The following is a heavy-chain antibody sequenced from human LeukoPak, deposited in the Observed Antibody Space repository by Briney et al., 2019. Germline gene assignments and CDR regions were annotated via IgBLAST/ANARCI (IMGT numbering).Heavy chain of an antibody. CDR1: GYTFTSYG. V-gene: IGHV1-18*01. D-gene: IGHD2/OR15-2a*01. CDR3: ARDGYYNFDY. Sequence: ASVKVSCKASGYTFTSYGISWVRQAPGQGLEWMGWISAYNGNTNYAQKFQGRVTITRDTSASTAYMELSSLRSEDTAVYYCARDGYYNFDYWGQGTLVTVSS. CDR2: ISAYNGNT. J-gene: IGHJ4*02.